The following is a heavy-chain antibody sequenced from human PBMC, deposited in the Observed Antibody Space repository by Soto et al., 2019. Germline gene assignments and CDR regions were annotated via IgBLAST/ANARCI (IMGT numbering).Heavy chain of an antibody. V-gene: IGHV4-59*01. CDR3: AKYYYDSSGYYYDY. CDR1: GGSISSYY. Sequence: SETLSLTCTVSGGSISSYYWSWIRQPPGKGLEWIGYIYYSGSTNYNPSLKSRVTISVDTSKNQFSLKLSSVTAADTAVYYCAKYYYDSSGYYYDYWGQGTLVTVSS. D-gene: IGHD3-22*01. J-gene: IGHJ4*02. CDR2: IYYSGST.